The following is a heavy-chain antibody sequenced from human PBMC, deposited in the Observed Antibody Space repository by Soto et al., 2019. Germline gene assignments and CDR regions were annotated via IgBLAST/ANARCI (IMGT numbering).Heavy chain of an antibody. CDR2: IVVGSGNT. J-gene: IGHJ4*02. CDR1: GFTFTSSA. V-gene: IGHV1-58*01. Sequence: SVKVSCKASGFTFTSSAVQWVRQARGQRLEWIGWIVVGSGNTNYAQKFQERVTITRDMSTSTAYMELSSLRSEDTAVYYCAASYRNYYDSSGYLFDYWGRGTLVTVSS. D-gene: IGHD3-22*01. CDR3: AASYRNYYDSSGYLFDY.